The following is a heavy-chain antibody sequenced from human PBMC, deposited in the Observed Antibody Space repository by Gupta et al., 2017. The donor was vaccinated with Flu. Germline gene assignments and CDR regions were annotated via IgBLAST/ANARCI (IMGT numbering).Heavy chain of an antibody. Sequence: EVQLVESGGGLVQPGRSLRLSCAASGFTFDDYAMHWVRQAPGKGLEWVSGISWNSGSIGYADSVKGRFTISRDNAKNSLYLQMNSLRAEDTALYYCAKSDYDYVWGSFFDPWGQGTLVTVSS. D-gene: IGHD3-16*01. J-gene: IGHJ5*02. CDR2: ISWNSGSI. CDR1: GFTFDDYA. V-gene: IGHV3-9*01. CDR3: AKSDYDYVWGSFFDP.